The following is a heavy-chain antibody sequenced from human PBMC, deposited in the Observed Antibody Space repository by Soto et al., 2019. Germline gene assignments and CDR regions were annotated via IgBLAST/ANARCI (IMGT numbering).Heavy chain of an antibody. CDR3: ARVGWFGESLKYYFDY. Sequence: SVKVSCKASGGTFSSYAISWVRQAPGQGLEWMGGIIPIFGTANYAQKFQGRVTITADESTSTAYMELSSLRSEDTAVYYCARVGWFGESLKYYFDYWGQGTLVTVSS. V-gene: IGHV1-69*13. CDR1: GGTFSSYA. CDR2: IIPIFGTA. J-gene: IGHJ4*02. D-gene: IGHD3-10*01.